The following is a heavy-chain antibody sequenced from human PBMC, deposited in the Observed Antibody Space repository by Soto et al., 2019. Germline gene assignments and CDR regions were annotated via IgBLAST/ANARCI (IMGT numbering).Heavy chain of an antibody. V-gene: IGHV4-59*01. CDR3: ARGNPHYYYRSSWFDP. D-gene: IGHD3-22*01. J-gene: IGHJ5*02. CDR2: IYYSGST. Sequence: SETLSLTCTVSGGSISSYYWSWIRQPPGKGLEWIGYIYYSGSTNYNPSLKSRVTISVDTSKNQFSLKLSSVTAADTAVYYCARGNPHYYYRSSWFDPWVHGTLVTVCS. CDR1: GGSISSYY.